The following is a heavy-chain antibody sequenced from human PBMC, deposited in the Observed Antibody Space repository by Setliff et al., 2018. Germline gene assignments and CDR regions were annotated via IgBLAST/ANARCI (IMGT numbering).Heavy chain of an antibody. Sequence: ASVKVSCKASGYTLINYGISWVRQAPGQGLEWMGWIGAYTGNTNYAQKFQGRVTMTTDTSTSTVYMELRSLRSDDTAVYYCSRLVRYCTTTTCQSVPGAEVWGQGTLVTV. J-gene: IGHJ4*02. CDR3: SRLVRYCTTTTCQSVPGAEV. V-gene: IGHV1-18*01. CDR1: GYTLINYG. CDR2: IGAYTGNT. D-gene: IGHD2-8*01.